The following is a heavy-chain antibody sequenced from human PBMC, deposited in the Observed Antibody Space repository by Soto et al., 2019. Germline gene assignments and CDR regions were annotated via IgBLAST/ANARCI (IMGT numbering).Heavy chain of an antibody. Sequence: EVQLVESGGGLVKPGGSLRLSCAASGFTFNIYWMHWVRQAPGKGLVWVSRINSDASSTNYVDSVKGRFTISRDNAKNTRYQQMNRLKVEDTAVNYGARGVHSGSYPHYYYAMDVWGQGTTVTVSS. CDR3: ARGVHSGSYPHYYYAMDV. D-gene: IGHD1-26*01. J-gene: IGHJ6*02. V-gene: IGHV3-74*01. CDR2: INSDASST. CDR1: GFTFNIYW.